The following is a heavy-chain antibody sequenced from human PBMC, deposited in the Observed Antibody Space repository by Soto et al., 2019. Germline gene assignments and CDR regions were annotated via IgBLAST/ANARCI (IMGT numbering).Heavy chain of an antibody. CDR3: ARDSSSWYGVFDY. V-gene: IGHV4-59*01. D-gene: IGHD6-13*01. CDR1: GDSISSYY. CDR2: IYYSGST. J-gene: IGHJ4*02. Sequence: QVQLQESGPGLVKPSETLSLTCTVSGDSISSYYWSWIRQPPGKGLEWIGYIYYSGSTNYNPSVKSRVTISVDTSKNQFSLKLSSVTAADTAVYYCARDSSSWYGVFDYWGQGTLVTVSS.